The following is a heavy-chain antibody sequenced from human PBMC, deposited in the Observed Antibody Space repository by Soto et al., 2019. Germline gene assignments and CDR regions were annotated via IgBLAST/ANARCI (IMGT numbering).Heavy chain of an antibody. CDR1: GYTFTHYY. V-gene: IGHV1-46*01. J-gene: IGHJ4*02. CDR3: ARPPFPGCINGVCYPCDH. Sequence: QVQLVQSGAEVKKPGASVKVSCKASGYTFTHYYIHWVRQAPGQGLEWMGKINPSGGSTDYAQKFQGRVTMTTDTSPTTVYMELSSLRSDDTAVYYCARPPFPGCINGVCYPCDHWGQGTLVTVSS. CDR2: INPSGGST. D-gene: IGHD2-8*01.